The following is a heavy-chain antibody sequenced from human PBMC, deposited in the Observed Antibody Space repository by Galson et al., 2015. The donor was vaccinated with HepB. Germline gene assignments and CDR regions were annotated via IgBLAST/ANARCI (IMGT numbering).Heavy chain of an antibody. D-gene: IGHD3-10*01. CDR3: AKGGGRLVRGANDY. CDR1: GFTFSSYG. CDR2: ISYDGSNK. V-gene: IGHV3-30*18. J-gene: IGHJ4*02. Sequence: SLRLSCAASGFTFSSYGMHWVRQAPGKGLEWVAVISYDGSNKYYADSVKGRFTISRDNSKNTLYLQMNSLRAEDTAVYYCAKGGGRLVRGANDYWGQGTLVTVSS.